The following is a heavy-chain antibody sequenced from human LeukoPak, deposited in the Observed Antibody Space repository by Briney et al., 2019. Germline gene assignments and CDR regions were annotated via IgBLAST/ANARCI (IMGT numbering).Heavy chain of an antibody. CDR2: IYYSGST. CDR3: ARGWFSSTWEYRDDAFDI. V-gene: IGHV4-39*07. D-gene: IGHD6-13*01. Sequence: SETLSLTCTVSGGSISSSSYYWGWIRQPPGKGLEWIGSIYYSGSTYYNPSLKSRDTISVDTSKNQFSLILTSVTTADTAVYYCARGWFSSTWEYRDDAFDIWGQGTMVTVSS. CDR1: GGSISSSSYY. J-gene: IGHJ3*02.